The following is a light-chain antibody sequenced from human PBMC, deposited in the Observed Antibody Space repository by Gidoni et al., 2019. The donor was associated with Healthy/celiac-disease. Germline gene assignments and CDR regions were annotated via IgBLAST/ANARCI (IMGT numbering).Light chain of an antibody. J-gene: IGKJ3*01. Sequence: EIVLTQSPATLSLSPGERATLSCRASQSVSSYLAWYQQKPGQAPRLLIYDASSGSGTDFTLTISSLEPEDFAVYYCQQRSNWLFTFGPGTKVDIK. CDR3: QQRSNWLFT. CDR1: QSVSSY. V-gene: IGKV3-11*01. CDR2: DAS.